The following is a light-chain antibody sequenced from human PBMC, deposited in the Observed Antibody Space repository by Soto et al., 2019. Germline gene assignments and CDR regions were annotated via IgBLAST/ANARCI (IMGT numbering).Light chain of an antibody. Sequence: QSVLTQPASVSGSPGQSITISCTGASSDVGDYSYVSWYQHHPGQAPELLIYEVSNRPSGVSHRFSGSKSGNTASLTISGLQAEDEADYFCKSYAGSNTYVFGSGTKLTVL. CDR2: EVS. J-gene: IGLJ1*01. CDR3: KSYAGSNTYV. CDR1: SSDVGDYSY. V-gene: IGLV2-14*01.